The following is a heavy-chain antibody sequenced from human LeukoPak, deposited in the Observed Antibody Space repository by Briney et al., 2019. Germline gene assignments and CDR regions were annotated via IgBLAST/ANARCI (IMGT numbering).Heavy chain of an antibody. Sequence: ASVKVSCKASGYTFTSYYIHWVRQAPGQGLEWMGIINPSGGRTNYAQKFQGRVTMTRDMSTTTVYMELSSLRSEDTAVYYCARCDHFEVAAPRDWYLDLWGRGTLVTVSS. CDR1: GYTFTSYY. J-gene: IGHJ2*01. CDR2: INPSGGRT. D-gene: IGHD2-15*01. V-gene: IGHV1-46*01. CDR3: ARCDHFEVAAPRDWYLDL.